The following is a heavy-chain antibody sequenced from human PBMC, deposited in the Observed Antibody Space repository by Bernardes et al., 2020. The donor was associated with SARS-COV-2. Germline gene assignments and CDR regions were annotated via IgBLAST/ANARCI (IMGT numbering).Heavy chain of an antibody. CDR1: GFTLSNYA. Sequence: GGSLRLSRAASGFTLSNYAMGWVRRAPGKGLEWVSGISGSGGSTYYADSVKGRFTISRDSSKNTLYLQMNSLRAEDTAVYYCAKDHCSGGSCYSGDSFDYWGQGTLVTVSS. J-gene: IGHJ4*02. CDR3: AKDHCSGGSCYSGDSFDY. V-gene: IGHV3-23*01. CDR2: ISGSGGST. D-gene: IGHD2-15*01.